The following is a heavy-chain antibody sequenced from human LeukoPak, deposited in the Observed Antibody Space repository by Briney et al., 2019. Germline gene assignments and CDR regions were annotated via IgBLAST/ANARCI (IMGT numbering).Heavy chain of an antibody. J-gene: IGHJ6*03. CDR1: GFTVSSNY. D-gene: IGHD3-10*01. V-gene: IGHV3-53*01. Sequence: SGGSLRLSCAASGFTVSSNYMSWVRQAPGKGLEWVSIIYSGGSTNYADSVKGRFTISRDNSKNTLYLQMNSLRAEDTAVYYCARGSGSYRTPYYYMDVWGKGTTVTVSS. CDR2: IYSGGST. CDR3: ARGSGSYRTPYYYMDV.